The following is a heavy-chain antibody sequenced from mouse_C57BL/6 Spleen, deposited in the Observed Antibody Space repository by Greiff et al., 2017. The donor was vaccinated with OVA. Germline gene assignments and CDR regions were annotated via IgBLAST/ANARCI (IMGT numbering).Heavy chain of an antibody. Sequence: EVQLQQSGPELVKPGASVKISCKASGYTFTDYYMNWVKQSHGKSLEWIGDINPNNGGTSYNQKFKGKVTLTVDKSSSTAYMELRSLTSEDSAVXYCATNWDYWGQGTTLTVSS. CDR1: GYTFTDYY. J-gene: IGHJ2*01. V-gene: IGHV1-26*01. CDR3: ATNWDY. D-gene: IGHD4-1*01. CDR2: INPNNGGT.